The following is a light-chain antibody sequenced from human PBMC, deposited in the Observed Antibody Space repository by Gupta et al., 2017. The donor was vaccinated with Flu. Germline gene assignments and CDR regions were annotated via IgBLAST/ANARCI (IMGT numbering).Light chain of an antibody. CDR2: ENN. CDR1: RSNIGQNY. V-gene: IGLV1-51*02. Sequence: TVTISCSGSRSNIGQNYVSWYQQVPGTAPKLLIFENNKRPSGIPDRFSGSKSGTSATLDITGLQTGDEADYYCETWDINRPAVVFGGGTKVTVL. CDR3: ETWDINRPAVV. J-gene: IGLJ2*01.